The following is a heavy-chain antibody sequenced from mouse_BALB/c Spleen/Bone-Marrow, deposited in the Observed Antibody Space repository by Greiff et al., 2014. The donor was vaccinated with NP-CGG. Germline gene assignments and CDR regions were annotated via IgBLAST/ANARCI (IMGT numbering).Heavy chain of an antibody. CDR3: ATTVVAPMDY. CDR2: IYPGDGET. V-gene: IGHV1-82*01. Sequence: QVQLQQSGPELVKPGASVKISCKGSGHAFSSSWMSWVKWRPGQGLEWIGRIYPGDGETNYNGKFKGKATLTADKSSSTAYMQLSSLTSVDSAVYFCATTVVAPMDYWGQGTSVTVSS. CDR1: GHAFSSSW. D-gene: IGHD1-1*01. J-gene: IGHJ4*01.